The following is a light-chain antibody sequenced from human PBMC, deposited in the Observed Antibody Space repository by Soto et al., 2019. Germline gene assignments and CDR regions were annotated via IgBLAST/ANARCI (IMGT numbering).Light chain of an antibody. Sequence: QSALTQPASVSGSPGQSITISCTGTSSDIGGCNFVSWYQQHPGKAPKLMIFEVSNRPSGVSNRFSGSKSGNTASLTISGLQAEDEADYYCSSYTSSSTRVFGGGTKLTVL. CDR3: SSYTSSSTRV. V-gene: IGLV2-14*01. J-gene: IGLJ3*02. CDR2: EVS. CDR1: SSDIGGCNF.